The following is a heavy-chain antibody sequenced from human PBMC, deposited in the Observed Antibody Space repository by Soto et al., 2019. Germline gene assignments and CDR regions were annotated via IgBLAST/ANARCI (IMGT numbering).Heavy chain of an antibody. CDR2: ISHKSSAI. CDR3: ARDPYSSTIVTIMDY. J-gene: IGHJ4*02. Sequence: GGSLRPSCAASGFTFSNYAMNWVRQAPGKGLEWVSYISHKSSAIYHADSVKGRFTISGDNAKTSLYLQMNSLRDEDTAVYYCARDPYSSTIVTIMDYWGQGTLVTVSS. D-gene: IGHD4-17*01. CDR1: GFTFSNYA. V-gene: IGHV3-48*02.